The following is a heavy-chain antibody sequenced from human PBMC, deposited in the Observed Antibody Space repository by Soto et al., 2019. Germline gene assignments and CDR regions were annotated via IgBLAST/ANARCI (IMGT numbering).Heavy chain of an antibody. Sequence: QVPLQESGPGLVKPAHTLSLPCTVSGGSISSGHYYWSWIRHSPGKGLGWIGYIYNSGSTYYNPSLKIRVSISEDTSKNQCSLRLTSATAADTAVYYCGIDAPVLTGIDVWGQGPTVTVSS. CDR3: GIDAPVLTGIDV. V-gene: IGHV4-30-4*01. D-gene: IGHD3-10*01. CDR1: GGSISSGHYY. J-gene: IGHJ6*02. CDR2: IYNSGST.